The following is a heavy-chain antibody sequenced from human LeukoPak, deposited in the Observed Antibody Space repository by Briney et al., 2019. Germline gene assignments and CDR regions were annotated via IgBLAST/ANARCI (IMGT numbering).Heavy chain of an antibody. Sequence: SETLSLTCAVYGGSFSGYYWSWIRQPPGKGLEWIGEINHSGSTNYNPSLKSRVTISVDTSKNQFSLKLSSVTAADTAVYYCARDRGGASVSGSYYGGDYFDYWGQGTLVTVSS. CDR3: ARDRGGASVSGSYYGGDYFDY. CDR2: INHSGST. CDR1: GGSFSGYY. V-gene: IGHV4-34*01. D-gene: IGHD1-26*01. J-gene: IGHJ4*02.